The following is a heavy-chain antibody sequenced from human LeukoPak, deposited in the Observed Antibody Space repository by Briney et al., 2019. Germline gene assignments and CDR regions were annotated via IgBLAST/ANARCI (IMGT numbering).Heavy chain of an antibody. V-gene: IGHV4-38-2*02. CDR1: GYSISSGYY. CDR2: IYHSGST. D-gene: IGHD3-16*01. J-gene: IGHJ4*02. CDR3: ARGGMDSPYYFDY. Sequence: SETLSLTCTDSGYSISSGYYWGWIRQPPGKGLEWIGSIYHSGSTYYNPSLKSRVTISVDTSKNQFSLKLSSVTAADTAVYYCARGGMDSPYYFDYWGQGTLVTVSS.